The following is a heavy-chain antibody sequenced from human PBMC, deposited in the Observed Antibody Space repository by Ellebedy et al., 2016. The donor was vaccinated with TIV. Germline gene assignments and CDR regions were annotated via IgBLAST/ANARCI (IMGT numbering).Heavy chain of an antibody. D-gene: IGHD3-9*01. CDR1: NYTFTDYG. Sequence: ASVKVSCKASNYTFTDYGINWVRQAPGQGLEWMGWISPYNGHRHFAQKFQGRLAMTTDTSTTTAYMELRSLRSDDTAVYYCARSQKYFDWANWFDPWGQGTLVTVSS. J-gene: IGHJ5*02. CDR3: ARSQKYFDWANWFDP. CDR2: ISPYNGHR. V-gene: IGHV1-18*01.